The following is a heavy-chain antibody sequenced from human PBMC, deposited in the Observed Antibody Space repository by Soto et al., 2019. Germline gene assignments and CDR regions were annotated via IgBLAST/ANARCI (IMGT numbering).Heavy chain of an antibody. Sequence: EVQLVESGGGLVHPGGSLKLSCAVSGFTFSGSVMHWVRQAPGKGLEWLGRIRSRDSDYATSYAESVKGRVTISRDDSQSTAYLQVTSLKIEDTAIYYCTTYGNSSKGFDYWGQGTRVTVSS. CDR2: IRSRDSDYAT. J-gene: IGHJ4*02. V-gene: IGHV3-73*01. CDR1: GFTFSGSV. D-gene: IGHD6-6*01. CDR3: TTYGNSSKGFDY.